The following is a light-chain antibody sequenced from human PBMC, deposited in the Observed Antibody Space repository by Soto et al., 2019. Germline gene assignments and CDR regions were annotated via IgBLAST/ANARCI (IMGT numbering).Light chain of an antibody. J-gene: IGKJ3*01. CDR1: QGISHH. CDR3: QQLYSYPFT. Sequence: DIQLTQSPSFLSASVGDRVTITCRASQGISHHFAWYQQKPGKAPSLLIYGASTLQSGVPSRFSGSQSGTEFTLTISSLQPEDFATYYCQQLYSYPFTFGPGTKVDVK. V-gene: IGKV1-9*01. CDR2: GAS.